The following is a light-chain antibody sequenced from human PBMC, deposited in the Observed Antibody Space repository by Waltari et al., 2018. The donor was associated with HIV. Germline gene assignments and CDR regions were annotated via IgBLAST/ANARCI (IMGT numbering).Light chain of an antibody. CDR3: QQYYTYPWT. J-gene: IGKJ1*01. CDR1: QSISGW. V-gene: IGKV1-5*03. Sequence: DIQMTQSPSTLSASVGDRVTITCRASQSISGWLAWYQQKPGKAPKLLIYRASDLQSGVPSRFSGSGSGTEFTLTISSLQPDDFATYYCQQYYTYPWTFGQGTKVEIK. CDR2: RAS.